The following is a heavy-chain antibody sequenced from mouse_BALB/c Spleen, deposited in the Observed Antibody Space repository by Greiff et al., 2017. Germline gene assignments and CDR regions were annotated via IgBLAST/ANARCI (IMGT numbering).Heavy chain of an antibody. CDR1: GYTFTSYW. Sequence: QVQLQQPGAELVKPGAPVKLSCKASGYTFTSYWMNWVKQRPGRGLEWIGRIDPSDSETHYNQKFKDKATLTVDKSSSTAYIQRSSLTSEDSAVYYCARVGLGYGYYAMDYWGQGTSVTVSS. CDR3: ARVGLGYGYYAMDY. CDR2: IDPSDSET. V-gene: IGHV1-69*02. D-gene: IGHD2-14*01. J-gene: IGHJ4*01.